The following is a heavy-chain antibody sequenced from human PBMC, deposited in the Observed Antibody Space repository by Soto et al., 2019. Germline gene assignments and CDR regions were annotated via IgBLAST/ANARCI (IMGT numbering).Heavy chain of an antibody. J-gene: IGHJ6*02. Sequence: PSETLSLTCTVSGGSISSYYWSWIRQPPGKGLEWIGYIYYSGSTNYNPSLKSRVTISVDTSKNQFSLKLSSVTAADTAVYYCARDGYDILTGYPDYYYYGMDVWGQGTTVTVSS. CDR2: IYYSGST. CDR3: ARDGYDILTGYPDYYYYGMDV. D-gene: IGHD3-9*01. V-gene: IGHV4-59*01. CDR1: GGSISSYY.